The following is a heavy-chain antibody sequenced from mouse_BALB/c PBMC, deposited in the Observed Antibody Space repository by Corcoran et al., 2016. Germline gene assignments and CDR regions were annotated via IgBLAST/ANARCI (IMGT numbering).Heavy chain of an antibody. D-gene: IGHD2-3*01. CDR1: GFTFSGVW. J-gene: IGHJ1*01. CDR2: INSDGSAI. CDR3: MRYDGYYWYFDV. V-gene: IGHV11-2*02. Sequence: EVQLWETGGGLVQPGGSRGLSCEGSGFTFSGVWMSWVRQTPGKTLEWIGDINSDGSAINYAPSIKDRFTIFRDNDKSTLYLQMSNVRSEDTATYFCMRYDGYYWYFDVWGAGTTVTVSS.